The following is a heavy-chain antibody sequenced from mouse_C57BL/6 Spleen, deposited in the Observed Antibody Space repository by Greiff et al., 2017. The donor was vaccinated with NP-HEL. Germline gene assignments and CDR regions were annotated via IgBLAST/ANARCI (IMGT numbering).Heavy chain of an antibody. J-gene: IGHJ4*01. CDR2: INYDGSST. D-gene: IGHD2-1*01. Sequence: EVMLVESEGGLVQPGSSMKLSCTASGFTFSDYYMAWVRQVPEKGLEWVANINYDGSSTYYLDSLKSRFIISRDNAKNILYLQMSSLKSEDTATYYCARDQGIYYGNPYAMDYWGQGTSVTVSS. CDR3: ARDQGIYYGNPYAMDY. CDR1: GFTFSDYY. V-gene: IGHV5-16*01.